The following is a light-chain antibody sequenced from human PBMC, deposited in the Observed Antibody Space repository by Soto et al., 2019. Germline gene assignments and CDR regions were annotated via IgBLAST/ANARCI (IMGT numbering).Light chain of an antibody. Sequence: EIVLTQSPGTLSLSPGERATLSCRSSQSVSSSYLAWYQQKPGQAPRLLIYDVSSRATGIPDRFSGSGSGTDFTITISRLEPEDFAVYYGQQYGSSPTFGQGNKVEIK. J-gene: IGKJ1*01. CDR2: DVS. V-gene: IGKV3-20*01. CDR1: QSVSSSY. CDR3: QQYGSSPT.